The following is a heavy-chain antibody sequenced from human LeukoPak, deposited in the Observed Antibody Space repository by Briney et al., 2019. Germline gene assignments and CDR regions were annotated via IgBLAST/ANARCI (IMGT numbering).Heavy chain of an antibody. V-gene: IGHV1-69*01. CDR1: GGTFSSYA. D-gene: IGHD2-2*01. Sequence: GSSVKVTCKASGGTFSSYAIGWLGQPPAQGLEGVGGPIPNLDTANYAQKFQGRVTITADESKSTAYMELSSLRSEDTGVYYCARDIGCSSTSCPPSYYYGMDVWGKGTTVTVSS. J-gene: IGHJ6*04. CDR3: ARDIGCSSTSCPPSYYYGMDV. CDR2: PIPNLDTA.